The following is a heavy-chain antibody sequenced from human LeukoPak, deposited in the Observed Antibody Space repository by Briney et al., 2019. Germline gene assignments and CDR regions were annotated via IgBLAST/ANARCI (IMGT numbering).Heavy chain of an antibody. J-gene: IGHJ4*02. CDR1: GFTFSSYV. V-gene: IGHV3-23*01. CDR2: ISGSGGST. CDR3: ANRGGRYSSGWRNVRFDY. Sequence: GGSLRLSCAASGFTFSSYVMSWVRQAPGKGLEWVSAISGSGGSTYYADSVKGRFTISRDNSKNTLYLQMNSLRAEDTAVYYCANRGGRYSSGWRNVRFDYWGQGTLVTVSS. D-gene: IGHD6-19*01.